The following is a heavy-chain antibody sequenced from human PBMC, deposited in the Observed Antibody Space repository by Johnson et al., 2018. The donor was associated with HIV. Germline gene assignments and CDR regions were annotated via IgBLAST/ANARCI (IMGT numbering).Heavy chain of an antibody. CDR3: AREFGVGYYNFGSGWGGDAFDI. J-gene: IGHJ3*02. D-gene: IGHD3-3*01. CDR1: GFTFRNYG. Sequence: QVQLVESGGGVVQPGGSLRLSCSASGFTFRNYGMHWVRQAPGKGLEWVAFIRYDGTNKYYVDSVKGRFTISRDNAKNSLYLQMNSRRAEDTAVYYCAREFGVGYYNFGSGWGGDAFDIWGQGTMVTVSS. CDR2: IRYDGTNK. V-gene: IGHV3-30*02.